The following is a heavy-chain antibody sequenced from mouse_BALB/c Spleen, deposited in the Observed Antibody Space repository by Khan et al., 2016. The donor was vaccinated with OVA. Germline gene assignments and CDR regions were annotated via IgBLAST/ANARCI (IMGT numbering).Heavy chain of an antibody. CDR2: IWGDGRT. J-gene: IGHJ4*01. Sequence: VQLQESGPGLVAPSQSLSITCTVSGFSLTGYGVNWVRQPPGKGLEWLGMIWGDGRTDYNSTLKSRLNLTKDNSKSQAFLKMNSLQTDDTARYYCARAYYGNYREAMDYWGQGTSVTVSS. CDR3: ARAYYGNYREAMDY. CDR1: GFSLTGYG. V-gene: IGHV2-6-7*01. D-gene: IGHD2-10*01.